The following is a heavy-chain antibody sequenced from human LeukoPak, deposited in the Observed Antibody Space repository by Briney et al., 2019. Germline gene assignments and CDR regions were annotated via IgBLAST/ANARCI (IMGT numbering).Heavy chain of an antibody. V-gene: IGHV3-30*18. CDR1: GFTFSSYG. CDR3: AKVKEMYSSGSYYFDY. Sequence: GGSLRLSCAASGFTFSSYGMHWVRQAPGKGLEWMAVISYDGFNPYYADSVKGRFTISRDNSKNTLWLQMNSLRAEDTAVYYCAKVKEMYSSGSYYFDYWGQGTLVTVSS. J-gene: IGHJ4*02. CDR2: ISYDGFNP. D-gene: IGHD6-19*01.